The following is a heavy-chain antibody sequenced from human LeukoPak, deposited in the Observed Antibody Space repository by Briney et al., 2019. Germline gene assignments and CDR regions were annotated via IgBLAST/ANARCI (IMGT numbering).Heavy chain of an antibody. V-gene: IGHV1-69*04. J-gene: IGHJ4*02. D-gene: IGHD5-24*01. CDR2: IIPILGIA. CDR3: ARPTDGYNSCFDY. Sequence: ASVKVSCKASGGTFISYAISWVRQAPGQGLEWMGRIIPILGIANYAQKFQGRVTITANKSTSAAYMELSSLRSEDTAVYYCARPTDGYNSCFDYWGQGTLVTVSS. CDR1: GGTFISYA.